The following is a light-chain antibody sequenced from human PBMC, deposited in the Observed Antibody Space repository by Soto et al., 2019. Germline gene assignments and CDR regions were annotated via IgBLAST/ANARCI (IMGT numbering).Light chain of an antibody. V-gene: IGLV1-40*01. CDR1: SSNIGAGYD. J-gene: IGLJ2*01. CDR3: LSFDSSLSVV. Sequence: QLVLTQPPSVSGAPGQRVTISCTGSSSNIGAGYDVHWYQQLPGRAPKLLIYGNTNRPSGVPDRFSGSKSGTSASLAITGLQAEYEADYYCLSFDSSLSVVFGGGTKLTVL. CDR2: GNT.